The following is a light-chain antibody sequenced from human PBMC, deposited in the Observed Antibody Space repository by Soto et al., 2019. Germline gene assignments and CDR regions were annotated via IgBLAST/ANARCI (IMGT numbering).Light chain of an antibody. CDR3: QQYNKWPLFT. CDR1: QSVGNN. J-gene: IGKJ3*01. Sequence: ETLMTQSPTTLSVSPGERATLSCRASQSVGNNLAWYQQRPAQAPWLLIYGASTRATGIPARFSGSGSGTEFTLTISSLQSEDFAIYYCQQYNKWPLFTFGPGTRVDI. CDR2: GAS. V-gene: IGKV3-15*01.